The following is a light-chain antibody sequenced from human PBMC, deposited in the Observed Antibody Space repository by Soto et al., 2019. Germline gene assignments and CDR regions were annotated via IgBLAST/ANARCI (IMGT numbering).Light chain of an antibody. Sequence: AIQMTQFPSSLSASVRDRVTVTCRASRDIRNDLGWYQQKPGKAPKLLIYAASSLQSGVPSRFSGSGSGTQFTLTISSLQPEDVATYYCLQNYNYPWTFGQGTKVDIK. V-gene: IGKV1-6*01. CDR2: AAS. J-gene: IGKJ1*01. CDR3: LQNYNYPWT. CDR1: RDIRND.